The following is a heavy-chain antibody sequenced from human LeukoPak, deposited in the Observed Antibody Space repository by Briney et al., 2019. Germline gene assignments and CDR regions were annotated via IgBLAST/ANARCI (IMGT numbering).Heavy chain of an antibody. CDR2: ISSSSSYT. D-gene: IGHD6-19*01. Sequence: PGGSLRLSCAASGFTFSDYYMSWIRQAPGKGLEWVSYISSSSSYTNYADSVKGRFTISRDNAKNSLYLQMNSLRAEDTAVYYCARGPYSSGCYGGIDYWGQGTLVTVSS. J-gene: IGHJ4*02. CDR3: ARGPYSSGCYGGIDY. V-gene: IGHV3-11*05. CDR1: GFTFSDYY.